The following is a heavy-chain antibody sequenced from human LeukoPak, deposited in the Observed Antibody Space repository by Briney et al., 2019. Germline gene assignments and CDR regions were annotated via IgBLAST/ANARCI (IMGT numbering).Heavy chain of an antibody. CDR3: ARGAQVDGY. Sequence: GGSLRLSCAASGFTFSDYYMSWIRQAPGKGLEWVSYISTSSSKTNYADSAKGRFTISRDNAKNSLYLQMNSLRAEDTAVYYCARGAQVDGYWGQGTLVTVSS. V-gene: IGHV3-11*05. D-gene: IGHD5-24*01. CDR1: GFTFSDYY. J-gene: IGHJ4*02. CDR2: ISTSSSKT.